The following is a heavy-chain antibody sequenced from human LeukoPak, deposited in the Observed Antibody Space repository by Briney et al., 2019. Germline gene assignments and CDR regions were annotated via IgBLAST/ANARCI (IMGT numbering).Heavy chain of an antibody. CDR1: GFTFSSNW. CDR3: VMGGTFDV. Sequence: GGSLRLSCAASSGFTFSSNWMSWVRQAPGKGLEWVANIKEDGSEKHYVDSVKGRFTISRDNAKTSLYLQVNSLRVEDTAVYYCVMGGTFDVWGEGTLVTVSS. V-gene: IGHV3-7*01. CDR2: IKEDGSEK. J-gene: IGHJ3*01. D-gene: IGHD2-8*01.